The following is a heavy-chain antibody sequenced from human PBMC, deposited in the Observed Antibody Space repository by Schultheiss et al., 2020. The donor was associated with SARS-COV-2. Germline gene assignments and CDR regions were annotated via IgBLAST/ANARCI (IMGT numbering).Heavy chain of an antibody. J-gene: IGHJ6*03. V-gene: IGHV3-66*01. CDR1: GFTVSSNY. D-gene: IGHD2-2*01. Sequence: GESLKISCAASGFTVSSNYMSWVRQAPGKGLEWVSVIYSGGSTYYADSVKGRFTISRDNSKNTLYLQMNSLRAEDTAVYYCAKDNSGYCSSTSCPYYYYYYMDVWGKGTTVTVSS. CDR3: AKDNSGYCSSTSCPYYYYYYMDV. CDR2: IYSGGST.